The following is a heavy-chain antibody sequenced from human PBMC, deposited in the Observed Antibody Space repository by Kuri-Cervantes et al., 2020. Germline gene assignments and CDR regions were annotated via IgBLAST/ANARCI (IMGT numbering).Heavy chain of an antibody. D-gene: IGHD3-10*01. J-gene: IGHJ4*02. CDR1: GFTFSSYS. V-gene: IGHV3-21*01. CDR2: ISSSSSYI. Sequence: GGSLRLSCAASGFTFSSYSMNRVRQAPGKGLEWVSSISSSSSYIYYADSVKGRFTISRDNAKNSLYLQMNSLRDEDTAVYYCARDPGMVRGVIIFDYWGQGTLVTVSS. CDR3: ARDPGMVRGVIIFDY.